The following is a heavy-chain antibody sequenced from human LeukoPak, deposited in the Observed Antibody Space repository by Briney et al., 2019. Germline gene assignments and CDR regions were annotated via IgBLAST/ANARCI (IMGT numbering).Heavy chain of an antibody. D-gene: IGHD3-22*01. V-gene: IGHV4-39*01. CDR2: IYYSGST. CDR3: ARHFPYYYDSSGYYPSSDDAFDI. Sequence: SETLSLTCTVSGGSISSSSYYWGWIRQPPGKGLEWIGSIYYSGSTYYNPSLKSRVTISVDTSKNQFSLKLSSETAADTAVYYCARHFPYYYDSSGYYPSSDDAFDIWGQGTMVTVSS. CDR1: GGSISSSSYY. J-gene: IGHJ3*02.